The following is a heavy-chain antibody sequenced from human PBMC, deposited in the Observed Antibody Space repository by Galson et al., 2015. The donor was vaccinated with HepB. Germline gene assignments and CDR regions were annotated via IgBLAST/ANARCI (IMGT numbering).Heavy chain of an antibody. J-gene: IGHJ4*02. D-gene: IGHD6-19*01. V-gene: IGHV6-1*01. CDR1: GDSVSSNSAA. Sequence: CAISGDSVSSNSAAWNWIRQSPSRGLEWLGRTYYRSKWYNDYAVSVKSRITINPDTSKNQFSLQLNSVTPEDTAVYYCARDPQTIAVAGNYFDYWGQGTLVTVSS. CDR3: ARDPQTIAVAGNYFDY. CDR2: TYYRSKWYN.